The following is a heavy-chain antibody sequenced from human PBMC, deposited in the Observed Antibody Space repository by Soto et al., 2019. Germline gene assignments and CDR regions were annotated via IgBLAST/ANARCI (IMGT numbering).Heavy chain of an antibody. D-gene: IGHD1-26*01. CDR1: GHTITRHW. V-gene: IGHV1-46*01. CDR3: VTDNSENAAVWWFDP. Sequence: QEQLVQSGAEVKKPGASVKVSCKASGHTITRHWMHWVRQAPGQGLEWMGVINPSGKVTVYAQNFQGRVTMTRDTSTSTLYLEVSSLRSEDTSVYYCVTDNSENAAVWWFDPWGQGTLVTVSS. CDR2: INPSGKVT. J-gene: IGHJ5*02.